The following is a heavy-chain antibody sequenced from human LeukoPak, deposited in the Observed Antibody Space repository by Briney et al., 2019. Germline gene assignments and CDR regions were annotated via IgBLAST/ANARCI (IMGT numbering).Heavy chain of an antibody. J-gene: IGHJ4*02. CDR3: ARDYHCGGGDCSWVDY. CDR2: IHHSGST. CDR1: GVSISSGNYY. V-gene: IGHV4-30-2*01. D-gene: IGHD2-21*01. Sequence: SETLSLTCTVSGVSISSGNYYWSWIRQPPGKGLEWIGYIHHSGSTYYNPSLNSRVTVSVDRSKNQFSLKMTSVTAADTAVYYCARDYHCGGGDCSWVDYWGQGTLVTVSS.